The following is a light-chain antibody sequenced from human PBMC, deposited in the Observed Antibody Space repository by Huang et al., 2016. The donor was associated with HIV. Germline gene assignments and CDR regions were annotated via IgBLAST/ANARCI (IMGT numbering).Light chain of an antibody. CDR2: ATS. V-gene: IGKV3D-15*01. Sequence: EIVMTQSPATLSVSPGETVALSCRNSQSLSGNLAWYQHKPGQTPRLLIYATSIRAAGVPGRFSGSGSGSEFTLTISSLLSEDSAVYYCQHYNDWPRTFGQGTKLEIK. CDR3: QHYNDWPRT. J-gene: IGKJ2*01. CDR1: QSLSGN.